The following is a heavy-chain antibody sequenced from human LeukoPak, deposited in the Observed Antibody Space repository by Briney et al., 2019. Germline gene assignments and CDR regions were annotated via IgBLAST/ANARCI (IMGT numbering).Heavy chain of an antibody. J-gene: IGHJ4*02. V-gene: IGHV3-21*01. Sequence: GGSLRLSCAASGFTFSSYSMNWVRQAPGKGLEWVSSISSSSSYIYYADSVKGRFTISRDNAKNSLYLQMNSLRAEDTAVYYCARGLIYDKPFDYWGQGTLVTVSS. CDR3: ARGLIYDKPFDY. CDR1: GFTFSSYS. D-gene: IGHD3-22*01. CDR2: ISSSSSYI.